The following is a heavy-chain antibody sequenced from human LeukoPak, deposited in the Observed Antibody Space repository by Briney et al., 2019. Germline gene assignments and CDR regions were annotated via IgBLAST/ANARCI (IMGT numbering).Heavy chain of an antibody. Sequence: ASVKVSCKVSGYTLTELSMHWVGQAPGKGLEWMGGFDPEDGETIYAQKFQGRVTMTEDTSTDTAYMELSSLRSEDTAVYYCATGEQWLVGRFDYWGQGTLVTVSS. J-gene: IGHJ4*02. CDR3: ATGEQWLVGRFDY. CDR1: GYTLTELS. CDR2: FDPEDGET. V-gene: IGHV1-24*01. D-gene: IGHD6-19*01.